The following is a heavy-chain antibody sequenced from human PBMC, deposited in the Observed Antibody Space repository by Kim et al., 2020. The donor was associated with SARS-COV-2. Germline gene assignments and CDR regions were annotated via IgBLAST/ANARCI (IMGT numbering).Heavy chain of an antibody. CDR3: TTDWAEILTGKTLYGMDV. Sequence: GGSLRLSCAASGFTFSNAWMSWVRQAPGKGLEWVGRIKSKTDGGTTDYAAPVKGRFTISRDESKNTLCLQMNSLKSGDTAVSYCTTDWAEILTGKTLYGMDVWVQGTTVTVSS. D-gene: IGHD3-9*01. CDR2: IKSKTDGGTT. V-gene: IGHV3-15*01. CDR1: GFTFSNAW. J-gene: IGHJ6*02.